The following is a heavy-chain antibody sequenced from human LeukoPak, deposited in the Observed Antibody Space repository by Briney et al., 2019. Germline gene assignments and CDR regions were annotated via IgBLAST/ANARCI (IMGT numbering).Heavy chain of an antibody. CDR2: ISSSGTYI. Sequence: GGSLRLSCVGSGFNFSGSSMNWVRQAPGQGLEWVSSISSSGTYIYYADSLKGRFTISRDNAKSSVYLQMTSLRAVDTATYYCSRKADTVAWGKGTTVTVSS. CDR3: SRKADTVA. CDR1: GFNFSGSS. J-gene: IGHJ6*03. V-gene: IGHV3-21*06.